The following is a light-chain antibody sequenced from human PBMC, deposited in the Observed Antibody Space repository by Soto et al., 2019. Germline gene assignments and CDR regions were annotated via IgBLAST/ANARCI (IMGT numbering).Light chain of an antibody. CDR2: GAS. Sequence: EIVLTQSPGTLSLSPGERATLSCRASQSVSSSYLAWYQQKPGQAPSLLIYGASSRATGIPDRFSGTGSGTDFTLTISRLEPEDFAVYYCQQYGSSGTFGGGTKVEGK. CDR1: QSVSSSY. V-gene: IGKV3-20*01. J-gene: IGKJ4*01. CDR3: QQYGSSGT.